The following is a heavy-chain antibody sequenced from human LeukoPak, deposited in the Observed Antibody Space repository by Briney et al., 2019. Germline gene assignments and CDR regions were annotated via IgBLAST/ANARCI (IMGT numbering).Heavy chain of an antibody. V-gene: IGHV3-48*01. Sequence: PGGSLRLSCLASRFTFNSYNMNWVRQAPGKGLEWISHISSSSTTIYYADSVKGRFTISRDNAKNSLYLQMNTLRVEDTAVYYCARDSYCDSTSCYSPWQADYWGQGTLVTVSS. J-gene: IGHJ4*02. CDR3: ARDSYCDSTSCYSPWQADY. CDR1: RFTFNSYN. D-gene: IGHD2-2*01. CDR2: ISSSSTTI.